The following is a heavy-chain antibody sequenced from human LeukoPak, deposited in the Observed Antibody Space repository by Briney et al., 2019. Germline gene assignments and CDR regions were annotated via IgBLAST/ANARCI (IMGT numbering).Heavy chain of an antibody. CDR1: GFIFSSYS. CDR3: ARDSLPMVRGVIAPLDY. Sequence: PGGSLRLSCAASGFIFSSYSMNWVRQAPGEGLEWVSSISSSSSNIYYADSVKGRFTISRDNAKNSLYVQMNSLRAEDTAVYYSARDSLPMVRGVIAPLDYWGQGTLVTVSS. J-gene: IGHJ4*02. V-gene: IGHV3-21*01. D-gene: IGHD3-10*01. CDR2: ISSSSSNI.